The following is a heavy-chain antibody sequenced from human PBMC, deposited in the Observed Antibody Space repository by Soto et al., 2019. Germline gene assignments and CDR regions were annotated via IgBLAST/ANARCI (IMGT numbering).Heavy chain of an antibody. Sequence: EVQLVESGGGLIQPGGSLRLSCAASGFTVSSNYMSWVRQAPGKGLEWVSVIYSGGSTYYADSVKGRFTISRANSKITLYLQRNSRRAEDTAVYYCAREFMGGVAGTWFDPWGQGTLVTVFS. CDR3: AREFMGGVAGTWFDP. V-gene: IGHV3-53*01. D-gene: IGHD6-19*01. CDR1: GFTVSSNY. J-gene: IGHJ5*02. CDR2: IYSGGST.